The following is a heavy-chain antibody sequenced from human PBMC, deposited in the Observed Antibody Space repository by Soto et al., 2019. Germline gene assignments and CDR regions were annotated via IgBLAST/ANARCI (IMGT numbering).Heavy chain of an antibody. J-gene: IGHJ6*02. CDR3: ARHGYSSGWYVGRAYYYGMDV. D-gene: IGHD6-19*01. CDR2: IYYSGST. V-gene: IGHV4-39*01. Sequence: PSETLSLTCTVSGGSISSSSYYWGWIRQPPGKGLEWIGSIYYSGSTYYNPSLKSRVTISVDTSKNQFSLKLSSVTAADTAVYYCARHGYSSGWYVGRAYYYGMDVWGQGTTVTVSS. CDR1: GGSISSSSYY.